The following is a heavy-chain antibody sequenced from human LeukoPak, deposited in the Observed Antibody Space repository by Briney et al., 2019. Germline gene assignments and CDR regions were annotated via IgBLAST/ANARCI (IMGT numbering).Heavy chain of an antibody. CDR3: ARDIGWIDY. Sequence: SQTLSLTCTVSGASISSGSYYWSWIRQPAGKGLEWIGRIYTSGSINYNPSLKSRVTISGDMSKNQFSLKLSSVTAADTAVYYCARDIGWIDYWGQGTLVTVSS. D-gene: IGHD6-19*01. V-gene: IGHV4-61*02. CDR1: GASISSGSYY. J-gene: IGHJ4*02. CDR2: IYTSGSI.